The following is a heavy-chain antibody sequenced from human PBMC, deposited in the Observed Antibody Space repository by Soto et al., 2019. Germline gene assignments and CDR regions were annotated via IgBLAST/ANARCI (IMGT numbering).Heavy chain of an antibody. CDR3: AKETRLRFLDLYNWFDP. CDR2: ISGSGGST. Sequence: PGGSLRLSCAASGFTFSSYAMSWVRQAPGKGLEWVSAISGSGGSTYYADSVKGRFTISRDNSKNTLYLQMNSLRAEDTAVYYCAKETRLRFLDLYNWFDPWGQGTLVTV. V-gene: IGHV3-23*01. CDR1: GFTFSSYA. J-gene: IGHJ5*02. D-gene: IGHD3-3*01.